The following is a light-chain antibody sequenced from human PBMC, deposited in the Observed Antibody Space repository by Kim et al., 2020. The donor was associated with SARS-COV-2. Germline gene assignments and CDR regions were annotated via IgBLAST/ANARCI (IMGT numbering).Light chain of an antibody. CDR2: YDS. V-gene: IGLV3-21*04. CDR3: QVWDSSSDHLWV. CDR1: NIGSKS. Sequence: PGKTAEITCGGNNIGSKSVHWYQQKPGQAPVLVIYYDSDRPSGIPERFSGSNSGNTATLTISRVEAGDEADYYCQVWDSSSDHLWVFGGGTQLTVL. J-gene: IGLJ3*02.